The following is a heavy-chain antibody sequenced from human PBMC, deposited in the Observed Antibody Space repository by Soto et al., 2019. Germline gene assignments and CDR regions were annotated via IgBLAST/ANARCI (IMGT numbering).Heavy chain of an antibody. J-gene: IGHJ4*02. CDR1: GFPFSSYV. CDR3: AKDSNKYSSSLRGRYFDY. V-gene: IGHV3-23*01. D-gene: IGHD4-4*01. Sequence: EVQLLESGGGLVQRGGSLRLSCAASGFPFSSYVMSWVRQAPGKGLEWVSGIRGGDSNTFYADSVKGRFTISRDNSKNTLLLQMNSLGAEDTAVYYCAKDSNKYSSSLRGRYFDYWGQGIGVTVSS. CDR2: IRGGDSNT.